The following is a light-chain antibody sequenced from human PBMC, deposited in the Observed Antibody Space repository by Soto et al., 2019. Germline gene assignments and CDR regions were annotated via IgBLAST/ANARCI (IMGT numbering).Light chain of an antibody. J-gene: IGKJ4*01. CDR3: QQYYSTPLT. CDR1: QSVFFSPNNMDY. CDR2: WAS. Sequence: DIVMTQSPDSLAVSLGERATINCKSSQSVFFSPNNMDYLAWYQQKPGQTPKLLIYWASIRESGVPARFSGSGSGTDFTLTISSLQAEDVAVYYCQQYYSTPLTFGGGTKVEIK. V-gene: IGKV4-1*01.